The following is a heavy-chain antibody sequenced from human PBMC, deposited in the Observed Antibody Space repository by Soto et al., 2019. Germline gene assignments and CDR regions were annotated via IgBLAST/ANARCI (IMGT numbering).Heavy chain of an antibody. CDR1: GFTFISYG. Sequence: QVQLVESGGGVVQPGRSLRLSCAASGFTFISYGMHWVRQAPGKGLEWVAFISYDGSNKYYAGSVKGRFTISRDNSKNTLYPQMNSLRAEDTAVYYCAKVGRYYDILTGYRDYYGMEVWGQGTTVTVSS. D-gene: IGHD3-9*01. J-gene: IGHJ6*02. V-gene: IGHV3-30*18. CDR3: AKVGRYYDILTGYRDYYGMEV. CDR2: ISYDGSNK.